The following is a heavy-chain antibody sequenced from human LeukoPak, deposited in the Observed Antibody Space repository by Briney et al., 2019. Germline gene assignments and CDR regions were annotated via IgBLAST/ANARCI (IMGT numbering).Heavy chain of an antibody. D-gene: IGHD1-26*01. J-gene: IGHJ5*02. CDR1: GYTFTSYY. CDR2: INPTGGST. V-gene: IGHV1-46*01. CDR3: ARDNSVGDNAWWFDP. Sequence: ASVKVSCKASGYTFTSYYRHWVRQAPGQGREWMGLINPTGGSTGYAQKFQGRVTMTRDMSTSTDYMELSSLRSEDTAIYYCARDNSVGDNAWWFDPWGQGTLVTVSS.